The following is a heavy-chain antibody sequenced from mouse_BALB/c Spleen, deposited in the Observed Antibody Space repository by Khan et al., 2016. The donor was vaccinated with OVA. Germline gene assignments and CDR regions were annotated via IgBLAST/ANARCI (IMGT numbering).Heavy chain of an antibody. Sequence: EVELVESGGGLVKPGGSLKLSCAASGFTFSDYYMYWVRQSPEKRLEWVATISDGGSYIYYPDSVKGRFPISRDKAKNNLYLQMGRRQSEDTAMYYCARGGYGAFGYWGQGTLVTVSA. CDR1: GFTFSDYY. CDR2: ISDGGSYI. V-gene: IGHV5-4*02. J-gene: IGHJ3*01. CDR3: ARGGYGAFGY. D-gene: IGHD2-14*01.